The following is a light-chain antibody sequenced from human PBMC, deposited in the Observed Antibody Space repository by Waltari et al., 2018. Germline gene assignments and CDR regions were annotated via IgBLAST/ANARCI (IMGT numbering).Light chain of an antibody. Sequence: QSALTQPASVSGSPGQSVTISCTGTSSDVGGYNFVSWYQQHPGKAPKVLIYDVTKRPSGVSNRFSGSKSGNTASLTISGLQSEDEADYYCCSYAGNTIFVLFGGGTKLTVL. CDR1: SSDVGGYNF. CDR3: CSYAGNTIFVL. V-gene: IGLV2-23*02. J-gene: IGLJ3*02. CDR2: DVT.